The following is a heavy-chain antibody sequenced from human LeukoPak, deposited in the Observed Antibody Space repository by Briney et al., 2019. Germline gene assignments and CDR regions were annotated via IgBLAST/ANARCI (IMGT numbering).Heavy chain of an antibody. D-gene: IGHD5-18*01. CDR1: GFTFDDYA. CDR3: AKEGYSYGYYYYYYMDV. Sequence: GGSLRLSCAASGFTFDDYAMHWVRQAPGKGLEWVSLISGDGGSTYYADSVKGRFTISKDNSKNSLYLQTNSLRTEDTALYYCAKEGYSYGYYYYYYMDVWGKGTTVTVSS. CDR2: ISGDGGST. V-gene: IGHV3-43*02. J-gene: IGHJ6*03.